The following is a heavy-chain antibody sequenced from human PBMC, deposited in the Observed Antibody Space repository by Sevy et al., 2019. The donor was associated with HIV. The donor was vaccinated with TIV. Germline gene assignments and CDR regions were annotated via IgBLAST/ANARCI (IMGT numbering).Heavy chain of an antibody. CDR1: GFTFGDYA. D-gene: IGHD6-19*01. Sequence: GGSLRLSCTASGFTFGDYAMSWFRQAPGKGLEWVGFIRSKAYGGTTEYAASVKGRFTISRDDSKSIAYLQMNSLKTEDTAVYYCTREGKGIAVAGTSDAFDIWGQGTMVTVSS. V-gene: IGHV3-49*03. J-gene: IGHJ3*02. CDR2: IRSKAYGGTT. CDR3: TREGKGIAVAGTSDAFDI.